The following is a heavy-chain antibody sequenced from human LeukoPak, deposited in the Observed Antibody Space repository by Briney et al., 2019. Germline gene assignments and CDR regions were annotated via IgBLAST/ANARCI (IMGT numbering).Heavy chain of an antibody. V-gene: IGHV4-30-2*01. CDR2: IYHSGST. CDR1: GGSISSGGYY. J-gene: IGHJ4*02. D-gene: IGHD6-19*01. Sequence: SETLSLTCTVSGGSISSGGYYWSWIRQPPGKGLEWIGYIYHSGSTYYNPSLKSRVTISVDRSKNQFSLKLSSVTAADTAVYYCASHPGIAVAAGYYFDYWGQGTLVTVSS. CDR3: ASHPGIAVAAGYYFDY.